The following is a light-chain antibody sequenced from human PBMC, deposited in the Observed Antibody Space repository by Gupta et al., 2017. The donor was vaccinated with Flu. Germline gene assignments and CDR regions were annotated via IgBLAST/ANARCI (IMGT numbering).Light chain of an antibody. J-gene: IGLJ1*01. CDR1: TRDVGPYNV. CDR2: EGK. Sequence: QSALTQPASVSGSPGQSLPISCAGTTRDVGPYNVFSWYQQPPGQAPKPIIYEGKRRTSGLADRFSGSKAGITASLTISVLQAEDEDEYYCCVYTTADTHVFGTGTKFTVL. V-gene: IGLV2-23*01. CDR3: CVYTTADTHV.